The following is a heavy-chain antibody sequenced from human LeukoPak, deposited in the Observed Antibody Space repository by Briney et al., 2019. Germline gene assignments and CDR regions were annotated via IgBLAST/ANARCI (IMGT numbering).Heavy chain of an antibody. CDR2: IYTSGST. Sequence: SETLSLTCTVSGGSISSYYWSWIRQPAGKGLEWIGRIYTSGSTDYNPSLKSRVTMSVDTSKNQFSLKLSSVTAADTAVYYCARGPHSSSWYGWFDPWGQGTLVTVSS. D-gene: IGHD6-13*01. J-gene: IGHJ5*02. CDR1: GGSISSYY. V-gene: IGHV4-4*07. CDR3: ARGPHSSSWYGWFDP.